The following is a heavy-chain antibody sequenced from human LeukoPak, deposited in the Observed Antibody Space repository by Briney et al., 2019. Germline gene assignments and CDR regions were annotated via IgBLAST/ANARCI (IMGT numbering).Heavy chain of an antibody. Sequence: PGGSLRLSCAASGFTFSSYAMHWVRQAPGKGLEWVSFIGSSSSPIYYADSVKGRFTVSRDNAKNSLYLHLNSLRDEDTAVYYCARDPRPYSGSGLHFDIWGQGTLVTVSS. CDR1: GFTFSSYA. CDR2: IGSSSSPI. CDR3: ARDPRPYSGSGLHFDI. D-gene: IGHD1-26*01. J-gene: IGHJ3*02. V-gene: IGHV3-48*02.